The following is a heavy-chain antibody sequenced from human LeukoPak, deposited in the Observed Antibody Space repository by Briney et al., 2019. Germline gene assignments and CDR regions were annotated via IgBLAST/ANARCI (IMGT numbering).Heavy chain of an antibody. D-gene: IGHD2-15*01. CDR3: AREYCSGGSCYAHFDY. Sequence: SETLSLTCAVYGGSFSGYYWSWIHQPPGKGLEWIGEINHSGSTNYNPSLKSRVTISVDTSKNQFSLKLSSVTAADTAVYYCAREYCSGGSCYAHFDYWGQGTLVTVSS. CDR2: INHSGST. J-gene: IGHJ4*02. V-gene: IGHV4-34*01. CDR1: GGSFSGYY.